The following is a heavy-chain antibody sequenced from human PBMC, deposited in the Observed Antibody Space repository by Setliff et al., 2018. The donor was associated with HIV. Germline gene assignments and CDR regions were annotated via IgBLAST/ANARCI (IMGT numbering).Heavy chain of an antibody. J-gene: IGHJ4*02. CDR2: IRYDGSNK. CDR3: AKDRTAYSSGWYYFDY. CDR1: GFTFSSYG. Sequence: GGSLRLSCAASGFTFSSYGMHWVRQAPGKGLEWVAFIRYDGSNKYYADSVKGRFTISRDNSKNTLYLQMNSLRAEDTAVYYCAKDRTAYSSGWYYFDYWGQGTLVTVSS. D-gene: IGHD6-19*01. V-gene: IGHV3-30*02.